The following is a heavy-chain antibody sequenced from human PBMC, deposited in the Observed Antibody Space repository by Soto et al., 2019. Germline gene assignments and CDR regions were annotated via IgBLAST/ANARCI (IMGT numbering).Heavy chain of an antibody. CDR1: GGTFSSYA. V-gene: IGHV1-69*06. CDR3: ARWGLRDGYNRWYFDY. J-gene: IGHJ4*02. CDR2: IIPIFGTA. Sequence: QVQLVQSGAEVKKPGSSVKVSCKASGGTFSSYAISWVRQAPGQGLEWMGGIIPIFGTANYAQKFHGRVTITADKSTSTAYMELSSLRSEDTAVYYCARWGLRDGYNRWYFDYWGQGTLVTVSS. D-gene: IGHD5-12*01.